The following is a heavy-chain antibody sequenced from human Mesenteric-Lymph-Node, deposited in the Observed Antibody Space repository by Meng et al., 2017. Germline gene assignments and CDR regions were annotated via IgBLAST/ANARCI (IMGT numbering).Heavy chain of an antibody. CDR3: ARGGGCSSSSCDLDY. V-gene: IGHV4-4*03. CDR1: GGSISSSNG. CDR2: IYHSGST. J-gene: IGHJ4*02. D-gene: IGHD2-2*01. Sequence: QVQLEGAGPGMVNPPGPPLLTCAAPGGSISSSNGWSWVRQPPGKGLEWIGDIYHSGSTNYNPSLKSRVTISVDKSKNQFSLKLSSVTAADTAMYYCARGGGCSSSSCDLDYWGQGVLVTVSS.